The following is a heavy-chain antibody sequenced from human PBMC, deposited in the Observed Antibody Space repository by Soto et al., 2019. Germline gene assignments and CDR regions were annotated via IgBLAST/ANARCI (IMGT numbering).Heavy chain of an antibody. D-gene: IGHD3-10*01. V-gene: IGHV4-30-2*01. CDR3: ARDPSGSGPNFDY. CDR1: GGSSSGGGGC. Sequence: PSETLSLSCTVAGGSSSGGGGCWIWIRQPPGKGLEWIGYIYHSGSTYYNPSLKSRVTIAVDRSKNQFSLKLSSVTAADTAVYYCARDPSGSGPNFDYWGQGALVTVSS. CDR2: IYHSGST. J-gene: IGHJ4*02.